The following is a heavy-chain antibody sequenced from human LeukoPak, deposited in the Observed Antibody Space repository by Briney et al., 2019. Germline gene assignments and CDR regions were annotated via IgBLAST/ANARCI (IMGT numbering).Heavy chain of an antibody. CDR2: IYHNGDT. Sequence: SETLSLTCAVSGGSIGSGGYSWSWIRQPPGKGLEWIGYIYHNGDTYYNPSLKSRVTMSVDRFRNQFSLKLTSVTPADTAVYYCAGGWGYCSGGSCYYEGPFDYWGQGTLVTVSS. CDR3: AGGWGYCSGGSCYYEGPFDY. V-gene: IGHV4-30-2*01. D-gene: IGHD2-15*01. CDR1: GGSIGSGGYS. J-gene: IGHJ4*02.